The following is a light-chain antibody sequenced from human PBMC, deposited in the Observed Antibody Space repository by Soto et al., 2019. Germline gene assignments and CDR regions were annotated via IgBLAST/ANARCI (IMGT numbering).Light chain of an antibody. Sequence: EILMTQSPATMSVSPGQRDTNSCRASQSISNNLAWYQQRPGQAPRLLIYRASTGATGIPARFSGFGSGTDFTLTINGLQSEDFAVYYCQQYSDWPLTFGQGTKVDIK. J-gene: IGKJ1*01. CDR2: RAS. V-gene: IGKV3-15*01. CDR1: QSISNN. CDR3: QQYSDWPLT.